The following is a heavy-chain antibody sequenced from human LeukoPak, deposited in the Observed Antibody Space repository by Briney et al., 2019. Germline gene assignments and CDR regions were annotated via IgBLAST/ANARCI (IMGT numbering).Heavy chain of an antibody. CDR2: IYYSGST. D-gene: IGHD3-22*01. V-gene: IGHV4-59*03. CDR1: GGSISSYY. J-gene: IGHJ4*02. Sequence: SETLSLTCTVSGGSISSYYWSWIRQPPGKGLEWIGYIYYSGSTNYNPSLRSRVTILVDKSRNQFSLKLNSVTAADTAVYYCARNGPHYYDKSGYLDSWGQGTLVTVSS. CDR3: ARNGPHYYDKSGYLDS.